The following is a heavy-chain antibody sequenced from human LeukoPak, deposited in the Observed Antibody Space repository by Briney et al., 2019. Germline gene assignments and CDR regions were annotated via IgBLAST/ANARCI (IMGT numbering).Heavy chain of an antibody. CDR2: ISTSGSAT. J-gene: IGHJ4*02. CDR3: AREGDSNHFDY. CDR1: GFTFSTYE. D-gene: IGHD2-21*01. V-gene: IGHV3-48*03. Sequence: PGGSLRLSCAASGFTFSTYEMNWVRQAPGQGLDWVSYISTSGSATYYAASVKGRFTISRDNSKNSLYLQMSSLRAEDTALYYCAREGDSNHFDYWGQGILVTVSS.